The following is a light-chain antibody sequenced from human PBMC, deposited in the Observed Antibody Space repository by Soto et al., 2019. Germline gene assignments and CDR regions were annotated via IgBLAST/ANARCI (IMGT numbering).Light chain of an antibody. CDR1: SSDVGNYKY. V-gene: IGLV2-14*01. CDR2: EVS. CDR3: FSYTSSGTYV. J-gene: IGLJ1*01. Sequence: QSVLTQPASVSGSPGQSITISCTGTSSDVGNYKYVSWYQQHPGKAPKLMIYEVSNRPSGVSNRFSGSKSGNTASLTISGLQAEEETDYYCFSYTSSGTYVFGTGTKGTVL.